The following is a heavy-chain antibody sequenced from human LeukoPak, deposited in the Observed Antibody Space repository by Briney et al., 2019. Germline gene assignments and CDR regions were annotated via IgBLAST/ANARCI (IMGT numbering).Heavy chain of an antibody. D-gene: IGHD3-10*01. CDR1: GYSISSGYY. J-gene: IGHJ4*02. CDR2: IYHSGST. Sequence: SETLSLTCAVSGYSISSGYYWGWIRQPPGKGLEWIGSIYHSGSTHYNPSLKSRVTISVDTSKNQFSLKLYSVTAADTAVYYCASSLEFYYNVDYWGQGTLVTVPS. V-gene: IGHV4-38-2*01. CDR3: ASSLEFYYNVDY.